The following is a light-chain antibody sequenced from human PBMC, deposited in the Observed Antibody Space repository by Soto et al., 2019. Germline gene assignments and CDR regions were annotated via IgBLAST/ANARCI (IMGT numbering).Light chain of an antibody. J-gene: IGKJ1*01. V-gene: IGKV3-15*01. CDR1: QSVSSN. CDR3: QQYNNWRQWT. CDR2: GAS. Sequence: EIVMTQSPATLSVSPGERATLSCGASQSVSSNLTWYQQKPGQAPRLLIYGASTRATGIPARFSGSGSGTEFTLTISSLQSEDFAVYYCQQYNNWRQWTFGQGTKV.